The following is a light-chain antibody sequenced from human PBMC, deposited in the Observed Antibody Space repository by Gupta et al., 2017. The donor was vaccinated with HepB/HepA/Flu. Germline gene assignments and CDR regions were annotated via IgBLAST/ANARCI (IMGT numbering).Light chain of an antibody. V-gene: IGLV1-47*01. CDR3: AAWDDSLSGWV. CDR1: NSNIGYNF. J-gene: IGLJ3*02. CDR2: TNN. Sequence: QSAPTPPPPASATPRPRVTIACSGSNSNIGYNFVYWYQKLPGTAPKLLISTNNQRPSGVPDRFSGSKSGTSASLAISGLRSEDEADYYFAAWDDSLSGWVFGGGTKLTVL.